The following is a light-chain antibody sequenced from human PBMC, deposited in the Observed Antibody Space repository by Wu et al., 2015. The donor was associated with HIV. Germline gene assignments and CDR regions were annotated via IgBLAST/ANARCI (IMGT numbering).Light chain of an antibody. CDR3: QQRNIWPRT. CDR1: QSVSKY. J-gene: IGKJ1*01. CDR2: ETS. V-gene: IGKV3-11*01. Sequence: EIVLTQSPGTLSLSPGERATLSCRASQSVSKYLAWHQQKPGQAPRLLIYETSKRATGIPARFSGSGSGTDFTLTISSLEPEDFAVYYCQQRNIWPRTFGQGTKVEI.